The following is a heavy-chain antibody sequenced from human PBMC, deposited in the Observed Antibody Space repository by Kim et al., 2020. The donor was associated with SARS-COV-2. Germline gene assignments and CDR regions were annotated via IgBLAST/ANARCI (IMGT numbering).Heavy chain of an antibody. CDR2: IYYSGST. J-gene: IGHJ4*02. CDR3: ARGRGYYDSSGYYYLHGGRYYFDY. CDR1: GGSISSGGYY. D-gene: IGHD3-22*01. Sequence: SETLSLTCTVSGGSISSGGYYWSWIRQHPGKGLEWIGYIYYSGSTYYNPSLKSRVTISVDTSKNQFSLKLSSVTAADTAVYYCARGRGYYDSSGYYYLHGGRYYFDYWGQGTLVTVSS. V-gene: IGHV4-31*03.